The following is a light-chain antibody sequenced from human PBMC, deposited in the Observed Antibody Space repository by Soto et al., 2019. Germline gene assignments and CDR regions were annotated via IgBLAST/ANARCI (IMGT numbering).Light chain of an antibody. J-gene: IGKJ5*01. V-gene: IGKV3-20*01. CDR3: QQHDILPIT. Sequence: EIVMTQSPGTLSVSPGERATLSCRASQSLGSNLAWYQHKPGQAPRLLISGASRRATGIPDRFSGAGSGTDFTLTISRLEPEDFALYYCQQHDILPITFGQGTRLEI. CDR1: QSLGSN. CDR2: GAS.